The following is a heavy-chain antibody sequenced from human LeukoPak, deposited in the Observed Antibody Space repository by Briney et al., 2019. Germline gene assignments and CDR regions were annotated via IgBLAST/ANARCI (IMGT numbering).Heavy chain of an antibody. CDR3: ATLSPDSIAAAGTLYGTDY. CDR1: GGSLSGYY. J-gene: IGHJ4*02. CDR2: INHSGST. D-gene: IGHD6-13*01. Sequence: SETLSVTCAVYGGSLSGYYWSWIRQPPGNGLEWIGEINHSGSTNYNPSLKSRVTISVDTSKNQFSLKLSSVTAADTAVYYCATLSPDSIAAAGTLYGTDYWGQGTLVTVSS. V-gene: IGHV4-34*01.